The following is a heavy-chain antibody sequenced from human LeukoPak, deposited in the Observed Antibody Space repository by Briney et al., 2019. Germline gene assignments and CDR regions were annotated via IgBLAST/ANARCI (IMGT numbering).Heavy chain of an antibody. CDR1: GYTFTSYA. V-gene: IGHV1-18*01. Sequence: GASVKVSCKASGYTFTSYAMNWVRQAPGQGLEWMGWISAYNGNTNYAQKLQGRVTMTTDTSTSTAYMELRSLRSDDTAVYYCARDRTPTFDYWGQGTLVTVSS. CDR2: ISAYNGNT. D-gene: IGHD4-23*01. CDR3: ARDRTPTFDY. J-gene: IGHJ4*02.